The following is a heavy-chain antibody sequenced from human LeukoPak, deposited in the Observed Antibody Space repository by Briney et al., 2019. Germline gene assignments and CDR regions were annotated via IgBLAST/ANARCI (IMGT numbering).Heavy chain of an antibody. Sequence: GGSLRLSCAASGFTFNNYAMNWVRQAPGKGLEWVSAISGIGSNTYHADSVKGRFTISRDNSKNTLYLQINSLRAVDTAVYYCAKDLVNTGYDLGYFDYWGQGTLVTVSS. CDR3: AKDLVNTGYDLGYFDY. CDR1: GFTFNNYA. V-gene: IGHV3-23*01. D-gene: IGHD5-12*01. CDR2: ISGIGSNT. J-gene: IGHJ4*02.